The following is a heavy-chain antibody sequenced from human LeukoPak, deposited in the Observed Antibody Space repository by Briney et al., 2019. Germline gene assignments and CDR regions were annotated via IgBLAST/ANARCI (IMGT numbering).Heavy chain of an antibody. D-gene: IGHD3-22*01. J-gene: IGHJ4*02. CDR1: GFTFSNYA. V-gene: IGHV3-21*01. Sequence: KPGGSLRLSCAASGFTFSNYAMNWVRQAPGKGLEWVSSISSSSSYIYYADSVKGRFTISRDNAKNSLYLQMNSLRAEDTAVYYCARDPHYYDSSGYYGYWGQGTLVTVSS. CDR3: ARDPHYYDSSGYYGY. CDR2: ISSSSSYI.